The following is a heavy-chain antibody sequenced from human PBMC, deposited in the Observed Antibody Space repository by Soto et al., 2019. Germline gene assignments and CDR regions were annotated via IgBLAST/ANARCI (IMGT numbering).Heavy chain of an antibody. CDR1: GFTFSNYG. J-gene: IGHJ4*02. CDR3: AKDTTAVAPTFDY. D-gene: IGHD6-19*01. Sequence: GGSLRLSCAASGFTFSNYGMHWVRQAPGKGLEWVAVISYDGSNKYYADSVKGRFTISRDNSKNTLYLQMNSLRAEDTAVYYCAKDTTAVAPTFDYWGQGTLVTVSS. CDR2: ISYDGSNK. V-gene: IGHV3-30*18.